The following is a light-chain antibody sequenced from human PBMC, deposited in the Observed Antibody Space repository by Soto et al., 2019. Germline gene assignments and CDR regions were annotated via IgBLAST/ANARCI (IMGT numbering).Light chain of an antibody. CDR2: GAS. Sequence: EIVLTQSPGTLSLSPGERATLSCRASQSVSSSYLAWSQQKAGQAPRLLIYGASTRATGIPARFSGSGSGTEFTLTISGLQSEDFAVYYCQQYSIWRTFGQGTKVDIK. V-gene: IGKV3-15*01. CDR3: QQYSIWRT. CDR1: QSVSSSY. J-gene: IGKJ1*01.